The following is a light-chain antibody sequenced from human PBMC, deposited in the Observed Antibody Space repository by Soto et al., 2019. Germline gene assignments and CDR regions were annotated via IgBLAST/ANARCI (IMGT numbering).Light chain of an antibody. CDR2: GAS. J-gene: IGKJ1*01. CDR3: QQYNGWPT. V-gene: IGKV3-15*01. CDR1: QSVSST. Sequence: EIVLTQSPATLSVSPGERATLSFRASQSVSSTLAWYQQKPGQAPSLLIYGASTRATGVPARFSGSGSGTEFTLTISSLMSDDSAVYYCQQYNGWPTFGQGTKVDIK.